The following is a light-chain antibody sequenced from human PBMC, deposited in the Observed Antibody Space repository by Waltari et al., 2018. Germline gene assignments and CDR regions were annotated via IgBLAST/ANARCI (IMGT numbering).Light chain of an antibody. J-gene: IGLJ3*02. CDR2: END. V-gene: IGLV1-51*01. CDR1: RPNIGNNY. Sequence: QSMLTQPPSVSAAPGQKVTIPCSGSRPNIGNNYVSWYQQLPGTAPKLLIYENDKRPSGIPDRFSGSKSGTSATLGITGLQTGDEADYYCGTWDSSLSPLWVFGGGTKLTVL. CDR3: GTWDSSLSPLWV.